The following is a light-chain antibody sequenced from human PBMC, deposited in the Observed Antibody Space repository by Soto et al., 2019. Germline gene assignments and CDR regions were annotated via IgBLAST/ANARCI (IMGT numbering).Light chain of an antibody. V-gene: IGKV1-39*01. CDR2: VAS. CDR1: QSISRH. CDR3: QQSYITPPT. J-gene: IGKJ2*01. Sequence: DIQMTQSPSSLSASVGDRVTITCRASQSISRHLHWYQQKPGKAPILLISVASSLQSGVPSRFSGSGSGTDFTLTISSLQPEDFATYYCQQSYITPPTFGQGTKLETK.